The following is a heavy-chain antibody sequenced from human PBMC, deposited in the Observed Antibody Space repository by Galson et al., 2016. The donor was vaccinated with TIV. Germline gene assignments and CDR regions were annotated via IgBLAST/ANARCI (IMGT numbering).Heavy chain of an antibody. CDR1: GFSLRTSGMC. CDR2: IDWDGDK. J-gene: IGHJ6*02. CDR3: ARNSGNYYGMDV. V-gene: IGHV2-70*11. Sequence: PALVKPTQTLTLTCSFSGFSLRTSGMCVSWIRQPPGKALEWLARIDWDGDKYYNASLKTRVSISKDTAKNQVVLTMTNMDQVETGTYYCARNSGNYYGMDVWGQGTTVTVSS.